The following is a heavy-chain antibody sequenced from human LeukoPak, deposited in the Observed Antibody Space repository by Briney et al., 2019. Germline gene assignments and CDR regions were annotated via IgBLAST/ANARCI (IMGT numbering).Heavy chain of an antibody. D-gene: IGHD3-10*01. CDR2: IWYDGSKK. V-gene: IGHV3-33*01. CDR3: ARELYTYYLDY. Sequence: GGSLRLSCVASGVIFSNYGMHWVRQAPGKGLEWVAVIWYDGSKKYFADSVRGRFTISRDNSKNTLYLQMNSLRAEDTAIYYCARELYTYYLDYWGQGTLVTVST. J-gene: IGHJ4*02. CDR1: GVIFSNYG.